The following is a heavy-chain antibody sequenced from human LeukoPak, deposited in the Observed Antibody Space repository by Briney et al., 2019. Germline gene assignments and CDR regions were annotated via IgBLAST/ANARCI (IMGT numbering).Heavy chain of an antibody. J-gene: IGHJ4*02. CDR1: GFTVSSNY. CDR3: ARGTRRDGYISLFDY. Sequence: GGSLRLSCAASGFTVSSNYMSWVRQAPGKGLEWVSVIYNGGSTYYADSVKGRFTISRDNSKNTLYLQMNSLRAEDTAVYYCARGTRRDGYISLFDYWGQGTLVTVSS. V-gene: IGHV3-53*01. CDR2: IYNGGST. D-gene: IGHD5-12*01.